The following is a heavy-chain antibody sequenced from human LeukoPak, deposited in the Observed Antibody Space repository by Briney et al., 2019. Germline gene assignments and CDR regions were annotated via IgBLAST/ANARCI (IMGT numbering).Heavy chain of an antibody. V-gene: IGHV1-69*10. D-gene: IGHD3-22*01. Sequence: SVKVSCKASGGTFSSYTISWVRQAPGQGLEWMGGIIPILGIANYAQRFQGRVTITADKSTSTAYMELRSLRYEHTAVYYCAGVGGLLNYWGQGTLVTVSS. CDR3: AGVGGLLNY. CDR2: IIPILGIA. J-gene: IGHJ4*02. CDR1: GGTFSSYT.